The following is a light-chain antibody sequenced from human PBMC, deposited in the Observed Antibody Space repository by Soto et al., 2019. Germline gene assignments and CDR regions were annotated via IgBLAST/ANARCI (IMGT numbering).Light chain of an antibody. V-gene: IGKV3-11*01. CDR2: DAS. Sequence: EIVLTQSPATLSLSPGERATLSCRASQSVSSYLAWYQQKPGQAPRLLIYDASNRATGIPARFSGSGSGTDFNLTISSLEPEDFAGYYCQQRSDWVTFGQGTRLEIK. CDR3: QQRSDWVT. CDR1: QSVSSY. J-gene: IGKJ5*01.